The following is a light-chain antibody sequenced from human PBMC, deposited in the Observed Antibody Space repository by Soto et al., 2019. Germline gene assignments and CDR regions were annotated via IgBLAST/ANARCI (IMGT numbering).Light chain of an antibody. Sequence: EIVLTQSPGTLSLSPGGGAPLSCRAPQRISRDYLAWYQQKPGQPPRPLIYGTSSRAPGIPDRFSGRGSGTDFTLTISRLEPEDFAVYYCQQYGSSISFGGGTKVEIK. J-gene: IGKJ4*01. V-gene: IGKV3-20*01. CDR1: QRISRDY. CDR3: QQYGSSIS. CDR2: GTS.